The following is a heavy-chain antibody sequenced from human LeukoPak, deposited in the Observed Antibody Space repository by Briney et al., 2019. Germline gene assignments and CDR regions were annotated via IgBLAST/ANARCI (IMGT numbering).Heavy chain of an antibody. CDR1: GFTFSSYA. Sequence: GVSLRLSCAASGFTFSSYAMSWVRQAPGKGLEWVSAISGSGGSTYYADSVKGRFTISRDNSKNTLYLQMNSLRAEDTAVYYCAKTGGKGQWLYAFDIWGQGTMVTVSS. CDR2: ISGSGGST. V-gene: IGHV3-23*01. D-gene: IGHD6-19*01. J-gene: IGHJ3*02. CDR3: AKTGGKGQWLYAFDI.